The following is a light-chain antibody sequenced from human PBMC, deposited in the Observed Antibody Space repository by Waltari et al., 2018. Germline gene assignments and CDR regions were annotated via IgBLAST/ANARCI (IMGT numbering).Light chain of an antibody. J-gene: IGKJ2*02. CDR3: QQYYTTPCT. CDR1: PCVLSSTNSSNY. CDR2: WAS. V-gene: IGKV4-1*01. Sequence: DIVLTQSPDSLALSLGEWATISCRSSPCVLSSTNSSNYLAWYQQRPGQPPKLLFYWASSRVSGVPDRFDGSGSGTDFTLTISSLQAEDLAVYYCQQYYTTPCTFGQGTRLEIK.